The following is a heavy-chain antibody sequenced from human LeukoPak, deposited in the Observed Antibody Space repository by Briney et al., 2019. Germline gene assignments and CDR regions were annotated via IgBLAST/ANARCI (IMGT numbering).Heavy chain of an antibody. J-gene: IGHJ4*02. Sequence: GGSLRLSCAASGFKFSDHYIDWVRQAPGRGLEWVAFIQHDGTKTYYADSVKGRFTISRDSSENTLYLQMNILRTDDTAVYYCAKGAFVRLGELSPHWGQGTLVTVSS. D-gene: IGHD3-16*02. CDR1: GFKFSDHY. V-gene: IGHV3-30*02. CDR2: IQHDGTKT. CDR3: AKGAFVRLGELSPH.